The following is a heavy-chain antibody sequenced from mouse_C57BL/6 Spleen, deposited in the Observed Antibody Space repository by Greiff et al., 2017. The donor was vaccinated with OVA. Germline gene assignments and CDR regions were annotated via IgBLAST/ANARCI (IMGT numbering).Heavy chain of an antibody. CDR1: GFTFSSYA. CDR2: ISDGGSYT. J-gene: IGHJ3*01. CDR3: ARDGYYGFDY. Sequence: EVQVVESGGGLVKPGGSLKLSCAASGFTFSSYAMSWVRQTPEKRLEWVATISDGGSYTYYPDNVKGRFTISRDNAKNNLYLQMSHLKSEDTAMYYCARDGYYGFDYWGQGTLVTVSA. D-gene: IGHD2-3*01. V-gene: IGHV5-4*01.